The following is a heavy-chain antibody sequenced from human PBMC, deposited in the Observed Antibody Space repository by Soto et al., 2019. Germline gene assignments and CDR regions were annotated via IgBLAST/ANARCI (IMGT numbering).Heavy chain of an antibody. J-gene: IGHJ6*02. V-gene: IGHV1-3*01. Sequence: ASVKVSCKASGYTFTSYAMHWVRQAPGQRLEWMGWINAGNGNTKYSQKFQGRVTMTRNTSISTAYMELSSLRSEDTAVYYCARGHSFSHDVWGQGTTVTVSS. CDR3: ARGHSFSHDV. CDR1: GYTFTSYA. D-gene: IGHD3-3*01. CDR2: INAGNGNT.